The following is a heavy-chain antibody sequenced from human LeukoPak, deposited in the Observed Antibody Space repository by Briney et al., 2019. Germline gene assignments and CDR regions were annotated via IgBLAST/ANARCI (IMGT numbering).Heavy chain of an antibody. CDR3: VDYGEG. D-gene: IGHD4-17*01. CDR2: ISTHGCHT. V-gene: IGHV3-74*01. J-gene: IGHJ4*02. Sequence: GGSVRLSCAASGFTFSRYCIHGVSQARGKGLVWVSRISTHGCHTTYADSAKGGLTIPRDNHKHTLYLQTNSLRPENTAVCYCVDYGEGWGQGILVTVSS. CDR1: GFTFSRYC.